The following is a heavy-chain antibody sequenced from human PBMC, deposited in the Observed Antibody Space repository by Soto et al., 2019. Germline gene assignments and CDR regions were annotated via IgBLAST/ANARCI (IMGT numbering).Heavy chain of an antibody. CDR1: GFNFGSYV. D-gene: IGHD3-22*01. CDR3: AREGSYDSSGSYIQAFCY. J-gene: IGHJ4*02. V-gene: IGHV3-21*01. Sequence: GGSLRLSCATSGFNFGSYVMHWVRQAPGKWLEWVSSISSSRTYIYYADSVKGRFTISRDNAKNSLSLHMNSLTDEDTAIYYCAREGSYDSSGSYIQAFCYWGQGXLVTVPS. CDR2: ISSSRTYI.